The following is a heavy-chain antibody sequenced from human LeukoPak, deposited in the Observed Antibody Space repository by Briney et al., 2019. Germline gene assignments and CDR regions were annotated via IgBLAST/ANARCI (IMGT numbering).Heavy chain of an antibody. Sequence: GVLRLSRGAPGFTLCCHWVRWGRPGPGEGAGGGGQIKQDGSEKYYVDSVKGRFTISRDNAKNSLYLQMNSLRAEDTAVYYCARVSDYVWGSYRHFDYWGQGTLVTVSS. D-gene: IGHD3-16*02. CDR2: IKQDGSEK. V-gene: IGHV3-7*01. J-gene: IGHJ4*02. CDR1: GFTLCCHW. CDR3: ARVSDYVWGSYRHFDY.